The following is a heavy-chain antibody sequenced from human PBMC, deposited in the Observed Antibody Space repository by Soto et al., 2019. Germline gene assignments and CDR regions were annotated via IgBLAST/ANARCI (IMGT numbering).Heavy chain of an antibody. CDR1: GFTFSDHY. CDR2: SSNSGSFT. V-gene: IGHV3-11*06. Sequence: GGSLRLSCAASGFTFSDHYMSWIRQAPGKGLEWIGYSSNSGSFTRYADSVKGISSISRDNAKNSLYLQIHSRRGDDTAIYDRVRSGDNYNLLDYWGQGT. J-gene: IGHJ4*02. CDR3: VRSGDNYNLLDY. D-gene: IGHD2-21*02.